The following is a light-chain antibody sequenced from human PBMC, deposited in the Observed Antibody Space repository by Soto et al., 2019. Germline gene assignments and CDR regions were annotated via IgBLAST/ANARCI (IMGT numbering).Light chain of an antibody. V-gene: IGLV2-14*03. CDR1: SSDIGRYNY. Sequence: QSVLTQPASVSGSPGQSITISCTGSSSDIGRYNYVSWYQQLPGKAPKLIIYEVSNRPSGVSDRFSGSKSGNTPSLSISGLQTEDEADYYCGSYTSATTWVFGGGTKLTVL. J-gene: IGLJ3*02. CDR3: GSYTSATTWV. CDR2: EVS.